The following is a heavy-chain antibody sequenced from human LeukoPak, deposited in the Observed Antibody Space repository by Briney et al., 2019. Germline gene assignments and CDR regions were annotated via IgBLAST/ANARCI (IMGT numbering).Heavy chain of an antibody. V-gene: IGHV4-30-2*01. D-gene: IGHD3-22*01. CDR3: ARRGYYYEGSDDY. Sequence: SETLSLTCAVSGGSISSGGYSWSWIRQPPGKGLEWIGYIYHSGSTYYNPSLKSRVTISVDKSKNQFSLKLSSVTAADTAVYYCARRGYYYEGSDDYWGQGTLVTVSS. CDR1: GGSISSGGYS. J-gene: IGHJ4*02. CDR2: IYHSGST.